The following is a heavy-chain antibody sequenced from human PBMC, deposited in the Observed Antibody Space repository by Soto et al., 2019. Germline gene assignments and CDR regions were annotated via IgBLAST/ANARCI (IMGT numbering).Heavy chain of an antibody. V-gene: IGHV3-30-3*01. Sequence: QVQLVESGGGGVQPGRTLRLSCAASGCTFSSYAMHWVRQAPGQGLEWVALISYDGSNKYYADSVKGRFTISRDNSKNTLYLQMNSLRPEDTAVYHCARDQGGTTLYYHGMDVWGQGTTVTVSS. CDR1: GCTFSSYA. CDR2: ISYDGSNK. J-gene: IGHJ6*02. CDR3: ARDQGGTTLYYHGMDV. D-gene: IGHD1-7*01.